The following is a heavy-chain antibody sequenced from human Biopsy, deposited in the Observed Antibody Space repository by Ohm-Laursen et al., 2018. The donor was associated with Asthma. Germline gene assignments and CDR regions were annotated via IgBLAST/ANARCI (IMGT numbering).Heavy chain of an antibody. CDR2: IYYSGST. D-gene: IGHD2-21*02. CDR1: GVSISSDY. Sequence: VTLSLTCTVSGVSISSDYWSWIRQPPGKGSEWIGHIYYSGSTNYQPSLKSRVTISVDTSKNQFSLKLRSVTAADAALYYCARGISRVTGLFDHFDSWGQGTLVTVSS. V-gene: IGHV4-59*01. J-gene: IGHJ4*02. CDR3: ARGISRVTGLFDHFDS.